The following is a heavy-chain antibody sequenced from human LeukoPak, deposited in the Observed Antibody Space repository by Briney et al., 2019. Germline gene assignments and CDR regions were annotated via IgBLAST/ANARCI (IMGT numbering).Heavy chain of an antibody. J-gene: IGHJ1*01. CDR3: ARSGFFSTCSSTSCYEVAEYFQH. V-gene: IGHV3-53*01. CDR2: IYSGGST. Sequence: PGGSLRLSCAASGFTVSSNYMSWVRQAPGKGLEWVSVIYSGGSTYYADSVKGRFTISRDNSKNTLYLQMNSLRAEDTAVYYCARSGFFSTCSSTSCYEVAEYFQHWGQGTLVTVSS. D-gene: IGHD2-2*01. CDR1: GFTVSSNY.